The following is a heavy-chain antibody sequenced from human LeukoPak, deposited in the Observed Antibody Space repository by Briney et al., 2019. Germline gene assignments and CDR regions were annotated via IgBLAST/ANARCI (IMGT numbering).Heavy chain of an antibody. D-gene: IGHD2-15*01. CDR2: IYYSGST. V-gene: IGHV4-61*08. Sequence: SETLSLTCTVSGGSISSGGYYWSWIRQPPGKGLEWIGYIYYSGSTNYNPSLKSRVTISVDTSKNQFSLKLSSVTAADTAVYYCAGGWFTNYFDYWGQGTLVTVSS. CDR1: GGSISSGGYY. J-gene: IGHJ4*02. CDR3: AGGWFTNYFDY.